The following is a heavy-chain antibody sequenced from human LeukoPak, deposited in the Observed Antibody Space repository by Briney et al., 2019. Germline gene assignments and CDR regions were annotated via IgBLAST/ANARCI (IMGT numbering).Heavy chain of an antibody. Sequence: GGSLRLSCAASGFTFSNAWMSWVRQAPGKGLEWVSAISGSGGSTYYADSVKGRFTISRDNSKNTLYLQMNSLRAEDTAVYYCAKDPRYDSSGYDYWGQGTLVTVSS. J-gene: IGHJ4*02. CDR3: AKDPRYDSSGYDY. CDR2: ISGSGGST. D-gene: IGHD3-22*01. CDR1: GFTFSNAW. V-gene: IGHV3-23*01.